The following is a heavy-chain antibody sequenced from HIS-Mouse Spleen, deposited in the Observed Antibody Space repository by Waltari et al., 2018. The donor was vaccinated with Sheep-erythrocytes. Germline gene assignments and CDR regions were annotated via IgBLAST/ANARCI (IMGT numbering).Heavy chain of an antibody. CDR2: INPNSGGT. J-gene: IGHJ1*01. Sequence: QVQLVQSGAEVKKPGASVKVSCTASGYTFTGYTTHWVRQAPGQGLEWMGWINPNSGGTNYAQKFQGRVTMTRDTSISTAYMELSRLRSDDTAVYYCARGYCSSTSCYGYFQHWGQGTLVTVSS. CDR3: ARGYCSSTSCYGYFQH. D-gene: IGHD2-2*01. V-gene: IGHV1-2*02. CDR1: GYTFTGYT.